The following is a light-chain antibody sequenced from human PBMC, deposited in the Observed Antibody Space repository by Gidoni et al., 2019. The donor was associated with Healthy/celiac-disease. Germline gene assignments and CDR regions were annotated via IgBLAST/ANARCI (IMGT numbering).Light chain of an antibody. J-gene: IGKJ1*01. Sequence: DIQMTQSPSSLSASVGDRVTITCRASQSISSYLNWYQQKPGTAPKLLIYAASSLQSGVPSRFSGRGSGTDVTLTISSLQHEDFATYYCQQSYSTFSWTFGQGTKVEIK. V-gene: IGKV1-39*01. CDR3: QQSYSTFSWT. CDR2: AAS. CDR1: QSISSY.